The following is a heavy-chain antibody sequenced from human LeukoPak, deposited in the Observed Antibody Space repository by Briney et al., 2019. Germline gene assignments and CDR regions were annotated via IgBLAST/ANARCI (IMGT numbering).Heavy chain of an antibody. V-gene: IGHV4-59*01. J-gene: IGHJ5*02. D-gene: IGHD4-23*01. Sequence: SETLSLTCTVSGGSISSYYWSWIRQPPGKGLEWIGYTYYSGSTNYNPSLKSRVTISVDTSKNQFSLKLSSVTAADTAVYYCARDRGGNSGWFDPWGQGTLVTVSS. CDR1: GGSISSYY. CDR3: ARDRGGNSGWFDP. CDR2: TYYSGST.